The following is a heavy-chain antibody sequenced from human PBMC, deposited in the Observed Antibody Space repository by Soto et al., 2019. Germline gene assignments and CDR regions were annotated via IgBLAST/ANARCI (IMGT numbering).Heavy chain of an antibody. CDR2: FDPEDGET. Sequence: QVQLVQSGAEVKKPGASVKVSCKVSGYTLTELSMHWVRQAPGKGLEWMGGFDPEDGETIYAQKFQGRVTMTEDTSTDTAYMELSSLRSEDTVVYYCATARWGGYRTNNWFDPWGQGTLVTVSS. D-gene: IGHD1-26*01. V-gene: IGHV1-24*01. J-gene: IGHJ5*02. CDR1: GYTLTELS. CDR3: ATARWGGYRTNNWFDP.